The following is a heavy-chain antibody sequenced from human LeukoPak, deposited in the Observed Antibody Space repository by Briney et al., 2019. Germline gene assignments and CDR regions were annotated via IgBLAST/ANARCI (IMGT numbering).Heavy chain of an antibody. CDR2: IYHSGST. J-gene: IGHJ4*02. Sequence: PSETLSLTCAVSGYSLSSGYYWGWIRRPPGKGLEWIGSIYHSGSTYYNPSLKSRVTISVDTSKNQFSLKLSSVTAADTAVYYCAGTYYDFWSGPDYWGQGTLVTVSS. D-gene: IGHD3-3*01. CDR1: GYSLSSGYY. V-gene: IGHV4-38-2*01. CDR3: AGTYYDFWSGPDY.